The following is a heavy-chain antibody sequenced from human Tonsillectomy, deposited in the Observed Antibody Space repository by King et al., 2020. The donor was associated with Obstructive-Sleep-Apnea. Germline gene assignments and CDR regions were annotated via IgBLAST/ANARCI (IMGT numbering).Heavy chain of an antibody. J-gene: IGHJ5*02. CDR3: TRHVIRGAIEWFDP. CDR1: GFTFSGSA. CDR2: IKRTFDTYAT. V-gene: IGHV3-73*02. D-gene: IGHD3-10*01. Sequence: VQLVESGGGLVQPGGSLRLSCAASGFTFSGSAIHWVRQASGKGLEWVGRIKRTFDTYATAYAASVRDRFTIYTDDTKNTAYLQMNSLKTEDTAIYYCTRHVIRGAIEWFDPWGQGTLVTVSS.